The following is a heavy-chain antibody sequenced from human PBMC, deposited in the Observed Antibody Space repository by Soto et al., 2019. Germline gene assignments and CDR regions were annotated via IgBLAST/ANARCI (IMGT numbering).Heavy chain of an antibody. CDR1: GFTFSSYS. J-gene: IGHJ4*02. Sequence: EAQLVESGGGFVQPGGSLRLSCAASGFTFSSYSMSWVRQAPGTGLEGMSYISKDGSTIYYADSVKGRFTISRDDAKSSRYLQLNSLRDEATAVDTCERGFSYAAFDYWGQGTLITFSS. CDR2: ISKDGSTI. CDR3: ERGFSYAAFDY. D-gene: IGHD5-18*01. V-gene: IGHV3-48*02.